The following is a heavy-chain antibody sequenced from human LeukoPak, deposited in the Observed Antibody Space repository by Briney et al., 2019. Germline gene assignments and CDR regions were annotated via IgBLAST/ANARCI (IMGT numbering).Heavy chain of an antibody. D-gene: IGHD6-19*01. J-gene: IGHJ4*02. Sequence: PSETLSLTCDVSGGSLTINSWWSWVRQPPGKGLEWIGEISHSGRTNYNPSLKSRVTMSVDKSKDQLSLALSAVTAADTAVYYCVRGLYSSDSYWGQRHLVIVSS. CDR2: ISHSGRT. CDR1: GGSLTINSW. CDR3: VRGLYSSDSY. V-gene: IGHV4-4*02.